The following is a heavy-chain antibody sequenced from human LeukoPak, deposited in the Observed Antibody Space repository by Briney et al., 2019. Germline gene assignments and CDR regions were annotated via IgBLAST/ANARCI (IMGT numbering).Heavy chain of an antibody. V-gene: IGHV3-23*01. J-gene: IGHJ5*02. CDR1: GFTFSIYA. D-gene: IGHD2-2*01. CDR3: AKENYQLLSADWFDP. CDR2: ISGSGGSA. Sequence: GGSLRLSCAASGFTFSIYAMSWVRQAPGKGLEWVSAISGSGGSAYYADSVKGRFTISRDNSKNTLYLQMNSLRAEDTAVYYCAKENYQLLSADWFDPWGQGTLVTVSS.